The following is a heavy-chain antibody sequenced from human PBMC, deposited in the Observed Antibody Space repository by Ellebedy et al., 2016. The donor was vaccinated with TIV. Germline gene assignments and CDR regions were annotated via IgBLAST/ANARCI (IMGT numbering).Heavy chain of an antibody. V-gene: IGHV3-23*01. D-gene: IGHD2-21*02. J-gene: IGHJ1*01. CDR1: GFNFNNYA. CDR2: ITGSGKST. CDR3: GRDVGDADAF. Sequence: GESLKISCAASGFNFNNYAMSWVRQAPGKGLEWVSAITGSGKSTYYADSVKGRFTISRDNSNNTVHLHLTSVTVDDTAMYFCGRDVGDADAFWGQGTLVTVSS.